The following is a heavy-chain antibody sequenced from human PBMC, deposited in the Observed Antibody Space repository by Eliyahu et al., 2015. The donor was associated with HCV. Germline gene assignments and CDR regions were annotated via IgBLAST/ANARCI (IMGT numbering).Heavy chain of an antibody. CDR1: GGSISSGGYY. Sequence: QVQLQESGPGVVKPSQTLFLTCTVSGGSISSGGYYWSWIRQSAGKGLEWIGRIYTAGSTNYNPSLESRVTISLDTSKNQFSLQLRSVTAADTAVYFCARDVTGLDYWGQGTMVTVSS. CDR2: IYTAGST. D-gene: IGHD2/OR15-2a*01. J-gene: IGHJ4*02. CDR3: ARDVTGLDY. V-gene: IGHV4-61*02.